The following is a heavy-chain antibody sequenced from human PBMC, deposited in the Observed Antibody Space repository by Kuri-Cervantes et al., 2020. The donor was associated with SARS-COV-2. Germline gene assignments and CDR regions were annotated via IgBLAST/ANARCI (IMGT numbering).Heavy chain of an antibody. Sequence: LSLTCAASGFSFSTYSMNWVRQAPGKGLEWVASISSSSSYIYYADSLRGRFTISRDNAKNSLYLQMSSLRAEDTAVYYCAKLFGVVVAGTLDYWGQGTLVTVSS. V-gene: IGHV3-21*01. CDR1: GFSFSTYS. CDR3: AKLFGVVVAGTLDY. D-gene: IGHD2-15*01. CDR2: ISSSSSYI. J-gene: IGHJ4*02.